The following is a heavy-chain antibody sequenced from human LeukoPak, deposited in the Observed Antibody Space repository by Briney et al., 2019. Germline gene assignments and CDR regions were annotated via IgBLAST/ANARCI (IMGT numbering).Heavy chain of an antibody. J-gene: IGHJ5*02. V-gene: IGHV3-11*01. D-gene: IGHD6-13*01. CDR1: GLTFSDYY. CDR3: ARISAAAGIFDP. CDR2: ISSSGSTI. Sequence: NAGGSLRLSCAASGLTFSDYYMSWIRQAPGKGLEWVSYISSSGSTIYYADSVKGRFTISRDNAKNSLYLQMNSLRAEDTAVYYCARISAAAGIFDPWGQGTLVTVSS.